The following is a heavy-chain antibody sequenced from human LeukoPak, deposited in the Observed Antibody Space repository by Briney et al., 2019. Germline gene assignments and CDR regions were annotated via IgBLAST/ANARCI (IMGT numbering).Heavy chain of an antibody. J-gene: IGHJ4*02. CDR2: IWYDGSNK. CDR1: GFTFSSYG. D-gene: IGHD6-19*01. V-gene: IGHV3-33*01. CDR3: ARDKWVVPGLPDN. Sequence: GGSLRLSCAASGFTFSSYGMRWVRQAPGKGLEWVAVIWYDGSNKYYADSVKGRFTISRDNSKNTLFLQMNSLRVEGTAVYYCARDKWVVPGLPDNWGQGTLVTVSS.